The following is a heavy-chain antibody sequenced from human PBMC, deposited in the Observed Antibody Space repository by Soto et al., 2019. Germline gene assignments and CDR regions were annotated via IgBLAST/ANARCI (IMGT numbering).Heavy chain of an antibody. CDR2: IKEDGREK. Sequence: VQVVESGGGLVQPGGSLRLSCAASGFISSNYGMSWVRQAPGKGLEWVANIKEDGREKVYVDSVKGRFTISRDNDKHSVYLQMSSLRAEDTAVYYCARAAFYDYIWVSYRPGYMDVWGKGTTVTVSS. CDR1: GFISSNYG. J-gene: IGHJ6*03. V-gene: IGHV3-7*01. D-gene: IGHD3-16*02. CDR3: ARAAFYDYIWVSYRPGYMDV.